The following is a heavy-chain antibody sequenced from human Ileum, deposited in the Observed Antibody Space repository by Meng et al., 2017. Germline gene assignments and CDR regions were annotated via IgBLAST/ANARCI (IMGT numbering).Heavy chain of an antibody. Sequence: QVQLRESGPAMVKTSGTLSLTCAVSGDSITNHNWWAWVRQPPGKGLEWIGEIPHRGSSAYNPSLKSRVSMPIDKSKNQFSLKLTSVTAAYTAVYHCLRGSGGSVWGQGTLVTVSS. J-gene: IGHJ1*01. CDR3: LRGSGGSV. CDR1: GDSITNHNW. CDR2: IPHRGSS. V-gene: IGHV4-4*02. D-gene: IGHD3-10*01.